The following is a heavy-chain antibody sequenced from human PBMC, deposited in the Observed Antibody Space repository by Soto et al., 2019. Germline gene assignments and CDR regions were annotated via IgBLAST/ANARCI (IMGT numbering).Heavy chain of an antibody. V-gene: IGHV1-3*01. Sequence: GASVKVSCKTSGYTMTSYDVNWVRQATGQGLEWMGWMNASNGNTKYSQKFQGRVTITRDTSASTAYMELSSLRSEDTAVYYCARDLGVVVVPAADTPPLYNWFDPWGQGTLVTVSS. CDR2: MNASNGNT. D-gene: IGHD2-2*01. CDR1: GYTMTSYD. J-gene: IGHJ5*02. CDR3: ARDLGVVVVPAADTPPLYNWFDP.